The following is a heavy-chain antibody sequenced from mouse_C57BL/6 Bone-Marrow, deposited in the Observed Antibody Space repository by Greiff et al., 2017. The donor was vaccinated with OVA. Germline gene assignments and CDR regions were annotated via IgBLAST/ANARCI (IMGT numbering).Heavy chain of an antibody. D-gene: IGHD2-3*01. CDR3: ASLDGYYLYYYAMDY. Sequence: EVKVVESGGDLVKPGGSLKLSCAASGFTFSSYGMSWVRQTPDKRLEWVATISSGGSYTYYPDSVKGRFTISRDNAKNTLYLQMSSLKSEDTAMYYCASLDGYYLYYYAMDYWGQGTSVTVSS. J-gene: IGHJ4*01. CDR1: GFTFSSYG. V-gene: IGHV5-6*01. CDR2: ISSGGSYT.